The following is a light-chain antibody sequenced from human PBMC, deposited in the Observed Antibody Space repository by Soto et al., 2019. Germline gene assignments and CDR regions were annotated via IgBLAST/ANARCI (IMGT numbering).Light chain of an antibody. CDR1: QGISTW. Sequence: DIQMTQSPSSLSASVGDRVTITCRASQGISTWLAWYQQKAGKAPELLIYAASSLQTGVPSRFSGSGSGTDFTLTISSLQPEDFATYYCLQDYSYPRTFGQGTKVDI. CDR2: AAS. V-gene: IGKV1-12*01. CDR3: LQDYSYPRT. J-gene: IGKJ1*01.